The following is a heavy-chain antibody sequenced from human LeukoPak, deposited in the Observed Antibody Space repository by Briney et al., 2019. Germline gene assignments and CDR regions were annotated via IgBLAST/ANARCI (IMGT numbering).Heavy chain of an antibody. CDR2: IRYDGSNK. V-gene: IGHV3-30*02. Sequence: GGSLRLSCAASGFTFSSYGMHWVRQAPGKGLEWVAFIRYDGSNKYYADSVKGRFTISRDNPKNTLYLQMNSLRAEDTAVYYCAKGLAVAGTPSDYWGQGTLVTVSS. D-gene: IGHD6-19*01. J-gene: IGHJ4*02. CDR3: AKGLAVAGTPSDY. CDR1: GFTFSSYG.